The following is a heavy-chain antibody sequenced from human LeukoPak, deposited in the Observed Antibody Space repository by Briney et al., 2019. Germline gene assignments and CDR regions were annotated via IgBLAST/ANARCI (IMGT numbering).Heavy chain of an antibody. CDR1: GFTFSDYY. V-gene: IGHV3-11*04. CDR2: ISRRGSNI. J-gene: IGHJ4*02. Sequence: TGGSLRLSCAASGFTFSDYYMSCLRQAPGQGLEWGSYISRRGSNIYYADSVKGRFTISRDNAKNSLYLQMNSLRAEDTAVYYCAREGFYDFWSGYGPYWGQGTLVTVSS. D-gene: IGHD3-3*01. CDR3: AREGFYDFWSGYGPY.